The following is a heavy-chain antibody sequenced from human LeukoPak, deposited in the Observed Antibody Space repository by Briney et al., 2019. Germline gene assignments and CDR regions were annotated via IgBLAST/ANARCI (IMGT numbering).Heavy chain of an antibody. CDR1: GYSFTSYW. D-gene: IGHD6-13*01. CDR3: ARVGSSWYFDY. Sequence: GESLKISCEGSGYSFTSYWIGWVRQMPGKGLEWIGITYPSDSDTRYSPSFQGQVTISADKSISTAYLQWSSLKASDTAMYYCARVGSSWYFDYWGQGTLVTVSS. V-gene: IGHV5-51*01. J-gene: IGHJ4*02. CDR2: TYPSDSDT.